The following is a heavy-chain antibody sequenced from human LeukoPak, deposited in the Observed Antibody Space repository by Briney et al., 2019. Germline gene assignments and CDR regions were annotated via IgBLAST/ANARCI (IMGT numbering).Heavy chain of an antibody. D-gene: IGHD1-26*01. J-gene: IGHJ4*02. CDR3: ILVGSRTEPPDY. Sequence: GGSLRLSCAASGFTFSSYAMHWVRQAPGKGLEWVAVISYDGSNKYYADSVKGRFTISRDNAKNTLYLQMNSLRAEDTAVYYCILVGSRTEPPDYRGQGTLVTVSS. CDR1: GFTFSSYA. V-gene: IGHV3-30-3*01. CDR2: ISYDGSNK.